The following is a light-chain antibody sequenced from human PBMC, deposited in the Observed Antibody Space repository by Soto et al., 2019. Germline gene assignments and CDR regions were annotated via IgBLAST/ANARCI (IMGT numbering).Light chain of an antibody. J-gene: IGKJ5*01. Sequence: EIRLTQSPPTLSLSPGESATLSCWASQSISTYLGWYQQKPGQAPRLLIYDASNRATGIPARFSGSGSGTDFTLTISSLEPDDSAVYYCQQRSHWPPITFGQGTRLEIK. V-gene: IGKV3-11*01. CDR3: QQRSHWPPIT. CDR2: DAS. CDR1: QSISTY.